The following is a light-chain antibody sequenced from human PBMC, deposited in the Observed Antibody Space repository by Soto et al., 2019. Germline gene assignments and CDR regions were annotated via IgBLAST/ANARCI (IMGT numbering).Light chain of an antibody. CDR3: MQVTQFTLT. CDR2: KTS. V-gene: IGKV2-24*01. Sequence: DIVMTQTPLSSPVTLGQPASISCRSSQSLFHSNGNSYLSWLHQRLGQPLRLLIYKTSQWLSGVPDRFSGSGAVTDFAMTISRVEAEDVGVYYCMQVTQFTLTFGGGTKVEIK. J-gene: IGKJ4*01. CDR1: QSLFHSNGNSY.